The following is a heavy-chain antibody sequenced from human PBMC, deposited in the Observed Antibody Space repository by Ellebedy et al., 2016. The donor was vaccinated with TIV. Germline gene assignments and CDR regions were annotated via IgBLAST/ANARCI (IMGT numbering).Heavy chain of an antibody. CDR2: VYFSGTP. CDR1: GASLSSTRYY. V-gene: IGHV4-39*01. Sequence: MPSETLSLTCSVYGASLSSTRYYWAWIRQPPGKGLEYIWSVYFSGTPYYRPSFKSRVTLSADTSKTQFSLNLRTATAADTAVYDCARTDPWQPIDDWGQGILVSVSS. D-gene: IGHD2-21*02. J-gene: IGHJ4*02. CDR3: ARTDPWQPIDD.